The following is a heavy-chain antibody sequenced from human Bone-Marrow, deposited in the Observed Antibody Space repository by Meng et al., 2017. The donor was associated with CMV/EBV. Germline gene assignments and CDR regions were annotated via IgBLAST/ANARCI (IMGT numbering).Heavy chain of an antibody. Sequence: ASVKVSCKASGYTFTSYYMHWVRQAPGQGLEWMGIINPSGGSKSYAQKFQGRVTMTRDTSTSTVYMELSSLRSEDTAVYYCARDFRPQQQLVFYYYYGMDVWGQGTTVTVSS. CDR2: INPSGGSK. CDR3: ARDFRPQQQLVFYYYYGMDV. J-gene: IGHJ6*02. CDR1: GYTFTSYY. V-gene: IGHV1-46*01. D-gene: IGHD6-13*01.